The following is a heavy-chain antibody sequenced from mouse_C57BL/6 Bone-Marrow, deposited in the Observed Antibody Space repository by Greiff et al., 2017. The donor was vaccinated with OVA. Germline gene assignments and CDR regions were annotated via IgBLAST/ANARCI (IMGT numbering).Heavy chain of an antibody. Sequence: EVKLVESGGGLVQPGGSLKLSCAASGFTFSDYYMYWVRQTPEKRLEWVAYISNGGGSTDYPDTVKGRFTISRDNAKNTLYLQMSRLKSEDTAMYYCASALSPMDYWGQGTSVTVSS. CDR2: ISNGGGST. D-gene: IGHD1-1*01. CDR3: ASALSPMDY. CDR1: GFTFSDYY. V-gene: IGHV5-12*01. J-gene: IGHJ4*01.